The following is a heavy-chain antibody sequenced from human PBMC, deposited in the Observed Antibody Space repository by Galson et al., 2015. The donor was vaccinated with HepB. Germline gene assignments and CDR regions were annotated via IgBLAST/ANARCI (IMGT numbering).Heavy chain of an antibody. J-gene: IGHJ4*02. CDR3: ATKTPIVHCSGGSCYPKGYYFDY. CDR2: FDPEDGET. V-gene: IGHV1-24*01. Sequence: SVKVSCKVSGYTLTELSMHWVRQAPGKGLEWMGGFDPEDGETIYAQKFQGRVTMTEDTSTDTAYMELSSLRSEDTAVYYCATKTPIVHCSGGSCYPKGYYFDYWGQGTLVTVSS. D-gene: IGHD2-15*01. CDR1: GYTLTELS.